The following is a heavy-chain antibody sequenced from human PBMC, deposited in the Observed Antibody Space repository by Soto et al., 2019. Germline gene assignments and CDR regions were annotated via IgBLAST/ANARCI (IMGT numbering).Heavy chain of an antibody. V-gene: IGHV5-51*01. Sequence: GESLKISCKGSGYSFTSYWIGWVRQMPGKGLEWMGIIYPGDSDTRYSPSFQGQVTISADKSISTAYLQWSSLKASDTAMYYCARLLGPADSSGWNAPFDYWGQGTLVTVSS. CDR3: ARLLGPADSSGWNAPFDY. CDR1: GYSFTSYW. D-gene: IGHD6-19*01. CDR2: IYPGDSDT. J-gene: IGHJ4*02.